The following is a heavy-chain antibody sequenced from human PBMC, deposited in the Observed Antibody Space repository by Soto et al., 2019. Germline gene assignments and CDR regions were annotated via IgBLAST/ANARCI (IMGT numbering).Heavy chain of an antibody. Sequence: PSETLSLTCTVSGGSISSYYWSWIRQPPGKGLEWIGYIYYSGSTNYNPSLKSRVTISVDTSKNQFSLKLSSVTAADTAVYYCARGSKQQLVYCGMDVWGQGTTVTVSS. CDR1: GGSISSYY. CDR3: ARGSKQQLVYCGMDV. CDR2: IYYSGST. V-gene: IGHV4-59*12. D-gene: IGHD6-13*01. J-gene: IGHJ6*02.